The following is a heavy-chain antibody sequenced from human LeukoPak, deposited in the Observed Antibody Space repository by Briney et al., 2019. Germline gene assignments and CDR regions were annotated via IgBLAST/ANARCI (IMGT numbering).Heavy chain of an antibody. CDR2: IIPIFGTA. Sequence: SVKVSCKASGGTFSSYAISWVRQAPGQGLEWMGGIIPIFGTANYAQKFQGRVTITADKSTSTAYMELSSPRSEDTAVYYCASPRPYDSSGYYGYWGQGTLVTVSS. V-gene: IGHV1-69*06. CDR3: ASPRPYDSSGYYGY. J-gene: IGHJ4*02. D-gene: IGHD3-22*01. CDR1: GGTFSSYA.